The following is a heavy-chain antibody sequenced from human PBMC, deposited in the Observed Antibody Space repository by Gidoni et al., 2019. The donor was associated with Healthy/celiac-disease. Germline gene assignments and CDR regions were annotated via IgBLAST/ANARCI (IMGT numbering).Heavy chain of an antibody. CDR1: GGSFSGYY. CDR3: ARGGIAAAGGNGY. Sequence: QVQLQQSGAGLLKPSETLSLTCAVYGGSFSGYYWSWIRQPPGKGLEWIGEITHSGSTNYNPSLKSRVTISVDTSKNQFSLKLSSVTAADTAVYYCARGGIAAAGGNGYWGQGTLVTVSS. CDR2: ITHSGST. J-gene: IGHJ4*02. V-gene: IGHV4-34*01. D-gene: IGHD6-13*01.